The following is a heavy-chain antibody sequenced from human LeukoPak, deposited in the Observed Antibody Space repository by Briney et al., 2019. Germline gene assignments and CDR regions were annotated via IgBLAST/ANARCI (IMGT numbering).Heavy chain of an antibody. CDR1: GFTFSSYA. V-gene: IGHV3-23*01. D-gene: IGHD4-17*01. J-gene: IGHJ4*02. CDR3: AGTNPVYGAYDY. Sequence: GGSLRLSCAASGFTFSSYAMNWVRQAPGKGLQWVSVIYPDGGTYYADSVKGRFTISRDISRNTLLLQMNNLRADDTAVLYCAGTNPVYGAYDYWGERALGTVSS. CDR2: IYPDGGT.